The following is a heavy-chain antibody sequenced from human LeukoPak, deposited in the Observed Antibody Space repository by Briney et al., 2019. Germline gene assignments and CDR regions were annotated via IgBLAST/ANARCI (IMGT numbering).Heavy chain of an antibody. CDR1: GFTFSSYA. CDR3: ARTSGLLGIAAPGVL. V-gene: IGHV3-30*04. J-gene: IGHJ4*02. CDR2: ISYDGSNK. D-gene: IGHD6-13*01. Sequence: GGSLRLSCAASGFTFSSYAMHWVRQAPGKGLEWVAVISYDGSNKYYADSVKGRFTISRDNSKNTLYLQMNSLRAEDTAVYYCARTSGLLGIAAPGVLWGQGTLVTVSS.